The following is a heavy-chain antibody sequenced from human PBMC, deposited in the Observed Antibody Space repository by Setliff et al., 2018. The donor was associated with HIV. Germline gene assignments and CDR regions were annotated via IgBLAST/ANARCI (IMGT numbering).Heavy chain of an antibody. D-gene: IGHD3-3*01. CDR1: GFNFANAW. J-gene: IGHJ6*03. Sequence: GGSLRLSCVASGFNFANAWMSWVRQAPGRGLQWVGRVESRTDGGATHYAAPVKGRFTISRDDSRNTLYLQMDSLKTEDTAVYYCAREGYDFWTGYTPNYYYFYMHVWGKGTTVTVSS. V-gene: IGHV3-15*04. CDR2: VESRTDGGAT. CDR3: AREGYDFWTGYTPNYYYFYMHV.